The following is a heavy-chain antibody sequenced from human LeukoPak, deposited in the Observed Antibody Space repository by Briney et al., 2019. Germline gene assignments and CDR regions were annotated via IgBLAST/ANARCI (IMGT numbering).Heavy chain of an antibody. CDR2: IIPIFGTA. CDR3: ARADYYDSSGYYPNNYYYYGMDV. J-gene: IGHJ6*02. D-gene: IGHD3-22*01. V-gene: IGHV1-69*01. Sequence: VKVSCKASGGTFSSYAISWVRQAPGQGLEWMGGIIPIFGTANYAQKFQGRVTITADESTSTAYMELSSLRSEDTAVYYCARADYYDSSGYYPNNYYYYGMDVWGQGTTVTVSS. CDR1: GGTFSSYA.